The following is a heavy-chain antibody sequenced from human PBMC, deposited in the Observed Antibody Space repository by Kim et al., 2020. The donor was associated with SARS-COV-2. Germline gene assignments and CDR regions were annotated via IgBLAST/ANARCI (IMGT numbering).Heavy chain of an antibody. CDR2: INSDGSNT. V-gene: IGHV3-74*01. J-gene: IGHJ4*02. CDR3: ARASKRITPDY. CDR1: GFTFSTYW. D-gene: IGHD3-16*01. Sequence: GGSLRLSCAASGFTFSTYWMHWVRQAPGKGLVWVSHINSDGSNTSYADSVKGRFTISRDNVKNTLYLQMNSLRAEDTAVYYCARASKRITPDYWGQGTLVTVSS.